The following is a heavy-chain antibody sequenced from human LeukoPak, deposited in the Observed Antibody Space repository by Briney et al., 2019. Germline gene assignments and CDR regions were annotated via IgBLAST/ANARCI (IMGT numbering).Heavy chain of an antibody. CDR2: ISYDGSNK. Sequence: GGSLRLSCAASGFTFSSYAMHWVRQAPGKGLEWVAVISYDGSNKYYADSVKGRFTISRDNSKNTLYLQMNSLRAEDTAVYYCAKDQSYYDSGGYRYFGYWGQGTLVTVSS. CDR1: GFTFSSYA. J-gene: IGHJ4*02. CDR3: AKDQSYYDSGGYRYFGY. V-gene: IGHV3-30-3*01. D-gene: IGHD3-22*01.